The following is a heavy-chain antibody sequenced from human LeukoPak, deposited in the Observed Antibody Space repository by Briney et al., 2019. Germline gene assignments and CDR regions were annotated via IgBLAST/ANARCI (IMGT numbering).Heavy chain of an antibody. V-gene: IGHV1-69*04. D-gene: IGHD6-13*01. CDR3: AREEGIAAAGTAEFDY. CDR1: GGTFSSYA. CDR2: IIPILGIA. J-gene: IGHJ4*02. Sequence: ASVKVSCKASGGTFSSYAISWVRQAPGQGLEWMGRIIPILGIANYAQKFRGRVTITADKSTSTAYMELSSLRSEDTAVYYCAREEGIAAAGTAEFDYWGQGTLVTVSS.